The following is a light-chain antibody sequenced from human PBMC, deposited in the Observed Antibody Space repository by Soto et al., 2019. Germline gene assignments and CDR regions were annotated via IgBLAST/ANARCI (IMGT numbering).Light chain of an antibody. V-gene: IGKV1-39*01. Sequence: DIQLTQSPSFLSASVGDRVTITCRASQGISSYLAWYQQKPGKAPKLLSYAASSLQSGVPSRFRGSGYGTDFALTITSLQPEDFAIYYCQQSYNSPPITFGQGTRLEIK. J-gene: IGKJ5*01. CDR3: QQSYNSPPIT. CDR1: QGISSY. CDR2: AAS.